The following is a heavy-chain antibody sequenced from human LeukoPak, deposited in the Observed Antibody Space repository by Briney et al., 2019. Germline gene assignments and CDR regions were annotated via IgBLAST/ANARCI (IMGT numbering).Heavy chain of an antibody. CDR3: GREPTGSYSFDF. J-gene: IGHJ4*02. CDR2: IYNSGST. Sequence: PSETLSLTCTVSGDSISSGGYYWSWIRQHPGKGLEWIGYIYNSGSTYYNPSLKSRVTISIDTSKRQFSLKLTSVTAADTAVYYCGREPTGSYSFDFWGQGTLVTVSS. D-gene: IGHD1-26*01. V-gene: IGHV4-31*03. CDR1: GDSISSGGYY.